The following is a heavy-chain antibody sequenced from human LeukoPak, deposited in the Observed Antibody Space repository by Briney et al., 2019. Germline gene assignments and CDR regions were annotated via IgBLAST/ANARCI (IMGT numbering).Heavy chain of an antibody. CDR2: IYYSGST. Sequence: TSETLSLTCTVSGGSISSSSYYWGWIRQPPGKGLEWIGSIYYSGSTYYNPSLKSRVTISVDTSKNQFSLKLSSVTAADTAVYYCARQYYDYVWGSYRWFDYWGQGTLVTVSS. CDR1: GGSISSSSYY. CDR3: ARQYYDYVWGSYRWFDY. J-gene: IGHJ4*02. V-gene: IGHV4-39*01. D-gene: IGHD3-16*02.